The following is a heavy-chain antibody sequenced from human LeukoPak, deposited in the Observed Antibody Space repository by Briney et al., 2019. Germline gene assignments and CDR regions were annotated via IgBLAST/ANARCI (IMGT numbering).Heavy chain of an antibody. CDR3: ARRVGNSYGSYYYYYMDV. D-gene: IGHD5-18*01. J-gene: IGHJ6*03. V-gene: IGHV5-51*01. CDR1: GYSFTSYW. Sequence: GESLKISCKGSGYSFTSYWIGWVRQMPGKGLEWMGIIYPGDSDTRYSPSFQGQVTISADKSISTAYLQWSSLKASDTAMYYCARRVGNSYGSYYYYYMDVWGKGTTVTVSS. CDR2: IYPGDSDT.